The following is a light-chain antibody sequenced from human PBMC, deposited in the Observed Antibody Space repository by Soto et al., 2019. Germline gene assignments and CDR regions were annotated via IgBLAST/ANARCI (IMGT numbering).Light chain of an antibody. J-gene: IGLJ1*01. Sequence: QSVLTQPPSVSGAPGQRVTIACTGSSSNIGAGYDVHWYQQLPGTAPKLLIYGNSNRPSGVPDRFSGSKSGTSASLAITGLQAEDEAYYYCQSYDSSLSEGVFGTGTKLTVL. CDR1: SSNIGAGYD. CDR2: GNS. V-gene: IGLV1-40*01. CDR3: QSYDSSLSEGV.